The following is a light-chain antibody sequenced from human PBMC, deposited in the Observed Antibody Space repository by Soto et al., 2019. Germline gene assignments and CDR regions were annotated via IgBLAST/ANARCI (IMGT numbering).Light chain of an antibody. Sequence: EIVFTQSPGTLSLSPGERATLSCRASQSVSSIYLAWYQQKPGQAPRLLIYGGSSRATGIPDRFSGSGSGTDFTLTISRXEPEDFAVYYCQQYGLSPRTFGQGTKVDTK. CDR3: QQYGLSPRT. J-gene: IGKJ1*01. CDR1: QSVSSIY. CDR2: GGS. V-gene: IGKV3-20*01.